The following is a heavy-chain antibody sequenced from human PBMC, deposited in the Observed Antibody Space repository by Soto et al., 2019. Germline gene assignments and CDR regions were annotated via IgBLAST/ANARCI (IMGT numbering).Heavy chain of an antibody. J-gene: IGHJ6*02. CDR1: GFTFSNYA. CDR2: FSGSGGST. D-gene: IGHD3-3*01. CDR3: ARDWTGDTCPCLDV. Sequence: EVQLLESGEGLVQPGGSLRLSCAAAGFTFSNYALTWVRQSPGKGLEWVSTFSGSGGSTYYADSVRGRFTISRDNSKNTLSLQMNSLRVEDTAIYYCARDWTGDTCPCLDVWGQGTTVSVSS. V-gene: IGHV3-23*01.